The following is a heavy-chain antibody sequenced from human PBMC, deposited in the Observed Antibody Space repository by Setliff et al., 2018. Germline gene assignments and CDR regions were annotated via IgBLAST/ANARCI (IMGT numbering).Heavy chain of an antibody. CDR2: INHSGST. CDR1: GGSFSGYY. D-gene: IGHD6-19*01. J-gene: IGHJ4*02. Sequence: SETLSLTCAVYGGSFSGYYWSWIRQPPGKGLEWIGEINHSGSTNYNPSLKSRVTISVDTSKNQFSLKLSSVTAADTAVYYCARVPPQCYFDYWGQGTLVNVSS. CDR3: ARVPPQCYFDY. V-gene: IGHV4-34*01.